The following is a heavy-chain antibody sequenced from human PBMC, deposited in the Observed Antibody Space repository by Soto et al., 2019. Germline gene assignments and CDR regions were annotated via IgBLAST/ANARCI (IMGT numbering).Heavy chain of an antibody. D-gene: IGHD3-22*01. CDR1: GGSISTNNW. J-gene: IGHJ3*02. CDR2: IFHSGTA. V-gene: IGHV4-4*02. Sequence: QVQLQESGPRLVKPSGTLSLTCDVSGGSISTNNWWSWVRQSPEKGLAWIGEIFHSGTANYNPALESRVTILVNNSKNQFSLTLNSVTAADTAVYYCARVGLEKSRRHYDSRGGFEIWGQGTKVTVSS. CDR3: ARVGLEKSRRHYDSRGGFEI.